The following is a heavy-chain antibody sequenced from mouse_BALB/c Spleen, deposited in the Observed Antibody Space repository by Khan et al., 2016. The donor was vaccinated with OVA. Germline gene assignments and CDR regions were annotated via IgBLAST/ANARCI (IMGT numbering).Heavy chain of an antibody. CDR3: ARREKYGYDPSWFAY. CDR1: GYTFTSYW. J-gene: IGHJ3*01. CDR2: INPSDSES. V-gene: IGHV1-52*01. D-gene: IGHD2-2*01. Sequence: QVQLQQPGAELVRPGASVKLSCKASGYTFTSYWMNWVRQRPRQGLEWIGKINPSDSESHYNQMFKDKATLTVDTSSGTAYMQLSSLTSEDSAVDYCARREKYGYDPSWFAYWGQGTLVTVSA.